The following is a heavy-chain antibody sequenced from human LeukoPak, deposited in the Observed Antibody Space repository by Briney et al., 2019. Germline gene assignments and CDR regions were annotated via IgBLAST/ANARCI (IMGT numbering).Heavy chain of an antibody. V-gene: IGHV3-21*01. CDR1: GFTSRSYS. D-gene: IGHD5-18*01. CDR2: ISSSSSYI. J-gene: IGHJ4*02. Sequence: PGGSLRLSCAASGFTSRSYSMNWVRQAPGKWLEWVSSISSSSSYIYYADSVKGRFTISRYNAKNSLYLQMNSLRAEDTAVYYCARAVDTAMVYFDYWGQGTLVTVSS. CDR3: ARAVDTAMVYFDY.